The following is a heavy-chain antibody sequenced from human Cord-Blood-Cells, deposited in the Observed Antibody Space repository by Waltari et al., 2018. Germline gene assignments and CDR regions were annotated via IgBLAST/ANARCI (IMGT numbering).Heavy chain of an antibody. CDR3: ARGGYCSGGSCYWFDP. D-gene: IGHD2-15*01. Sequence: QVQLVQSGAEVKKPGASVKVACKASGYTFTSYDLNWVRHATGQGLEWMGWMNPNSGNTGYAQKFQGRVTITRNTSISTAYMELSSLRSEDTAVYYCARGGYCSGGSCYWFDPWGQGTLVTVSS. CDR1: GYTFTSYD. CDR2: MNPNSGNT. J-gene: IGHJ5*02. V-gene: IGHV1-8*03.